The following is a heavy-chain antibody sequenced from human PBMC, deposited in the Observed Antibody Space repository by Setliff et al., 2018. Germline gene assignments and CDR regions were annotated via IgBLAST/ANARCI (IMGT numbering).Heavy chain of an antibody. J-gene: IGHJ4*02. Sequence: GASVKVSCKASGYTFTNYEINWVRQATGQGLEWMGWINPNSGNTGYAQNFQGRVTMTRNTSISTAYMELSSLRFEDTAVYYCARGPRHNFWSGYYLVAVNYWGQGTLVTVSS. D-gene: IGHD3-3*01. V-gene: IGHV1-8*02. CDR1: GYTFTNYE. CDR3: ARGPRHNFWSGYYLVAVNY. CDR2: INPNSGNT.